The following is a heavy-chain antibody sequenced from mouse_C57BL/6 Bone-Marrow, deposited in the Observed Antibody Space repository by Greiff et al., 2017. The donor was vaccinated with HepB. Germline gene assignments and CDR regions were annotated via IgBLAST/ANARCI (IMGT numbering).Heavy chain of an antibody. CDR1: GYTFTSYG. J-gene: IGHJ4*01. CDR3: ARRWSPYAMDY. CDR2: IYPRSGNT. V-gene: IGHV1-81*01. Sequence: QVQLQQSGAELARPGASVKLSCKASGYTFTSYGISWVKQRTGQGLEWIGEIYPRSGNTYYNEKFKGKATLTADKSSSTAYMELRSLTSEDSAVYFCARRWSPYAMDYWGQGTSVTVSS. D-gene: IGHD1-1*02.